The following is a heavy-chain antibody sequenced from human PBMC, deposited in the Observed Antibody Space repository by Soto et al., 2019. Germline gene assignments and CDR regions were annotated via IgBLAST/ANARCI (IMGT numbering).Heavy chain of an antibody. CDR1: GFTFSRHI. J-gene: IGHJ3*01. Sequence: EVQLVESGGGLVKPGGSLRLSCAASGFTFSRHIMHWVRQAPGKGLEWIASISSTSTNIYYADSVKGRFIISRDNPKNSLYLQMNSLRAEDMAVYFCARGIASASLVTFDVWGQGTMVTVS. CDR3: ARGIASASLVTFDV. CDR2: ISSTSTNI. V-gene: IGHV3-21*02. D-gene: IGHD2-21*01.